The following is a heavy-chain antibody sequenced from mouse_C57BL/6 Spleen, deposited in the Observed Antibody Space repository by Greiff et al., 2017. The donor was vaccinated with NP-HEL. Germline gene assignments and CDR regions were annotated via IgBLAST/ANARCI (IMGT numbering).Heavy chain of an antibody. D-gene: IGHD1-1*02. V-gene: IGHV5-4*03. J-gene: IGHJ2*01. CDR1: GFTFSSYA. CDR3: ARAMVPYYFDY. Sequence: EVMLVESGGGLVKPGGSLKLSCAASGFTFSSYAMSWVRQTPEKRLEWVATISDGGSYTYYPDNVKGRFTISRDNAKNNLYLQMSHLKSEDTAMYYCARAMVPYYFDYWGQGTTLTVSS. CDR2: ISDGGSYT.